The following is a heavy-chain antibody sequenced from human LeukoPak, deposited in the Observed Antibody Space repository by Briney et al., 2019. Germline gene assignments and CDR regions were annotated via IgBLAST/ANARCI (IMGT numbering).Heavy chain of an antibody. CDR1: GYTFTSCD. D-gene: IGHD6-13*01. J-gene: IGHJ4*02. V-gene: IGHV1-8*03. CDR3: ARIGYSSSWYSDY. Sequence: ASVKVSCKASGYTFTSCDINWVRQATGQGLEWMGWMNPNSGNTGYAQKFQGRVTITRNTSISTAYMELSSLRSEDTAVYYCARIGYSSSWYSDYWGQGTLVTVSS. CDR2: MNPNSGNT.